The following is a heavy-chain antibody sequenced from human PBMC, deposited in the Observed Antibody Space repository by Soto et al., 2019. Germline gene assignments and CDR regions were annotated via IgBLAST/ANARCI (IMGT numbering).Heavy chain of an antibody. D-gene: IGHD6-13*01. V-gene: IGHV1-2*02. J-gene: IGHJ5*02. CDR1: GYTFIDNR. Sequence: LLQSGAEVKKPGASVKVSCKASGYTFIDNRIHCLRQAPGQGLEWMGWISPFGGDTMFSQKFSGRVAMTSDTATTTVNLELSRLTSDDTAVYYCVRDAWTAPGTGNWFDPWGQGTSVTVSS. CDR3: VRDAWTAPGTGNWFDP. CDR2: ISPFGGDT.